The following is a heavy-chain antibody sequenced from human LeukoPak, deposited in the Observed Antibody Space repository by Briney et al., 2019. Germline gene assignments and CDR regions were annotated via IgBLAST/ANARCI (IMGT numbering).Heavy chain of an antibody. CDR1: GFTFSNYW. Sequence: GGSLRLSCAASGFTFSNYWMSWVRQAPGKGLECVANIKHDGRDRHYVDSVKGRFTIARDSTKNSLNLQMNSLRAEDTAVYYCARGGNYDILTGYIFDCWGQGTLVTVSS. J-gene: IGHJ4*02. D-gene: IGHD3-9*01. CDR2: IKHDGRDR. V-gene: IGHV3-7*03. CDR3: ARGGNYDILTGYIFDC.